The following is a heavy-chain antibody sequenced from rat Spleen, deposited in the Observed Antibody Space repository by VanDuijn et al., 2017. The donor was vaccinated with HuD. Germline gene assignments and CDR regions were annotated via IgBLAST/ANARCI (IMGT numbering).Heavy chain of an antibody. Sequence: EVQLVESGGGLVQPGRPLKLSCAASGFTFSDYNMAWVRQAPKKGLEWVATISYDGSSTYYRDSVKGRFTISRDNAKSTLYLQMDSLRSEDTATYYCARRSRGPFDYWGQGVMVTVSS. CDR1: GFTFSDYN. J-gene: IGHJ2*01. V-gene: IGHV5-7*01. CDR2: ISYDGSST. CDR3: ARRSRGPFDY. D-gene: IGHD1-11*01.